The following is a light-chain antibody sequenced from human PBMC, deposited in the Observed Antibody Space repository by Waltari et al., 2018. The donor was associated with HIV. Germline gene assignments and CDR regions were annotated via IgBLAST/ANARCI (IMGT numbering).Light chain of an antibody. V-gene: IGKV3-20*01. CDR2: GAS. Sequence: EIVLTQSPGTLSLSPGERATLSCRASQSVSSSYLAWDQPKPGQAPMRLIDGASSRATGIPDRFSGSESETDFTLTIGRLEPEDFAVYYCQQYGSSPGTFGQGTKVEIK. CDR1: QSVSSSY. CDR3: QQYGSSPGT. J-gene: IGKJ1*01.